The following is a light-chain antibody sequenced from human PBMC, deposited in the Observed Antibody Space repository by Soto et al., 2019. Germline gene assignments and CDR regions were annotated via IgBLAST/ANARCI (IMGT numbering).Light chain of an antibody. J-gene: IGLJ2*01. CDR1: SSDVGGYNF. V-gene: IGLV2-8*01. Sequence: QSVLTQPPSASGSPGQSVTISCTGTSSDVGGYNFVSRYQHHPGKAPKLMIYEVSKRPSGVPDRFSGSKSGNTASLTVSGLQAEDEADYYCSSYSGNYIVLLGGGTKLTVL. CDR2: EVS. CDR3: SSYSGNYIVL.